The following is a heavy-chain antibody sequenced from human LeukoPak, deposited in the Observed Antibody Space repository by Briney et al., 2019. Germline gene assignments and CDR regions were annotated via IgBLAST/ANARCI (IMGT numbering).Heavy chain of an antibody. Sequence: SETLSLTCTVSGGSISSYYWSWIRQPPGKGLEWIGYIYYSGSTNYNPSPKSRVTISVGTSKNQFSLKLSSVTAADTAVYYCARDYGSGSPDYWGQGTLVTVSS. CDR2: IYYSGST. D-gene: IGHD3-10*01. CDR1: GGSISSYY. V-gene: IGHV4-59*01. CDR3: ARDYGSGSPDY. J-gene: IGHJ4*02.